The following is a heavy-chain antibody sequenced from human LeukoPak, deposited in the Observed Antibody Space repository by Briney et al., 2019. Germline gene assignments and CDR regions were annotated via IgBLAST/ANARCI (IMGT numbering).Heavy chain of an antibody. D-gene: IGHD2-2*01. CDR2: IYYSGST. CDR3: ARGGLYCSSTSCYGIEY. CDR1: GGSVSSGSYY. Sequence: SETLSLTCTVSGGSVSSGSYYWSWIRQPPGRGLEWIGYIYYSGSTNYNPSLKSRVTISVDTSKNQFSLKLSSVTAADTAVYYCARGGLYCSSTSCYGIEYWGQGTLVTVSS. V-gene: IGHV4-61*01. J-gene: IGHJ4*02.